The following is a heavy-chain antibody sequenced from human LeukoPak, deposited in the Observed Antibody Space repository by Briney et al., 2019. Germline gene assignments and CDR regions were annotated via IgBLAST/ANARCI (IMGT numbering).Heavy chain of an antibody. CDR2: INPSGGST. D-gene: IGHD5-18*01. J-gene: IGHJ4*02. CDR1: GYTFTSYY. V-gene: IGHV1-46*01. CDR3: ARSSGYSYGYVRVDFDY. Sequence: ASVKVSCKASGYTFTSYYMHWVRQAPGQGLEWMGIINPSGGSTSYAQKFQGRVTMTRDTSTSTVYMELSSLRSEDTAVYYCARSSGYSYGYVRVDFDYWGQGTLVTVSS.